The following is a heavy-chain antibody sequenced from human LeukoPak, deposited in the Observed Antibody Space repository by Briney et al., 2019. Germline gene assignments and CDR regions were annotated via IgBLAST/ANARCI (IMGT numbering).Heavy chain of an antibody. D-gene: IGHD3-10*01. J-gene: IGHJ4*02. CDR2: ISGSGGST. CDR1: GFTFSSYG. V-gene: IGHV3-23*01. CDR3: AKDRLWFGEYDY. Sequence: GGPLRLSCAASGFTFSSYGMSWVRQAPGKGLEWVSAISGSGGSTYYADSVKGRFTISRDNSKNTLYLQMNSLRAEDTAVYYCAKDRLWFGEYDYWGQGTLVTVSS.